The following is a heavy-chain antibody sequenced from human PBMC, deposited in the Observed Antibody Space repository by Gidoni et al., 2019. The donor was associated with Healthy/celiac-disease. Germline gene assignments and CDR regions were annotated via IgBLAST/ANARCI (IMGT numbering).Heavy chain of an antibody. V-gene: IGHV3-30*18. CDR1: GCPFSSHG. Sequence: QVQLVEAGGGVVQPGRYLRLSCAAYGCPFSSHGMHCIRQAPGKGLEWVAVISYDGSNKYYADSVKGRFTISRDNSKNTLYLQMNSPRAEDTAVYYCAKEMYVEQWLVHPRFSHPPDYWGQGTLVTVSS. J-gene: IGHJ4*02. CDR3: AKEMYVEQWLVHPRFSHPPDY. CDR2: ISYDGSNK. D-gene: IGHD6-19*01.